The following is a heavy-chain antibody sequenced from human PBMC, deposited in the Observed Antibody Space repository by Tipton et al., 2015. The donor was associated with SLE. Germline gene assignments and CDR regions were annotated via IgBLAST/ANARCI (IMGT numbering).Heavy chain of an antibody. CDR2: IFDSGST. J-gene: IGHJ4*02. CDR1: GGSTNGYY. CDR3: ARSAGYSSSWAHFDY. V-gene: IGHV4-59*01. D-gene: IGHD6-13*01. Sequence: TLSLTCTVSGGSTNGYYWNWIRQPPGKGLEWIGYIFDSGSTNYNPSLQSRVTISVDTSKNQFSLKLSSVTAADTAVYYCARSAGYSSSWAHFDYWGQGTLVTVSS.